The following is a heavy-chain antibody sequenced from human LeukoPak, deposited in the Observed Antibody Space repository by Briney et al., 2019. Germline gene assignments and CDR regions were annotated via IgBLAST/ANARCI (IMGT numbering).Heavy chain of an antibody. D-gene: IGHD5-24*01. CDR2: ISYDGSNK. Sequence: GRSLRLSCAASGFTFSSYAMHWVRQAPGKGLEWVAVISYDGSNKYYADSVKGRFTISRDNSKNTLYLQMNSLRAEDTAVYYCARDLGDGYNFWRGPFDYWGQGTLVTVSS. V-gene: IGHV3-30-3*01. CDR3: ARDLGDGYNFWRGPFDY. J-gene: IGHJ4*02. CDR1: GFTFSSYA.